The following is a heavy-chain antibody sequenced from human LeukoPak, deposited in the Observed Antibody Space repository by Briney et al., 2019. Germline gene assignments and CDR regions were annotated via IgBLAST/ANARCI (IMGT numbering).Heavy chain of an antibody. Sequence: PGGSLRLSCAASGFTFSSYSMNWVRQAPGKGLEWVSSISSSSSYIYYADSVKGRLTISRDNAKNSLYLQMNSLRAEDTAVYYCARALEMATIEYAFDIWGQGTMVTVSS. CDR3: ARALEMATIEYAFDI. CDR1: GFTFSSYS. D-gene: IGHD5-24*01. V-gene: IGHV3-21*01. CDR2: ISSSSSYI. J-gene: IGHJ3*02.